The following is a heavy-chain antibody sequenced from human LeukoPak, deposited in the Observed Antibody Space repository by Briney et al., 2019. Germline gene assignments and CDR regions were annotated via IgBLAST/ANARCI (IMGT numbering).Heavy chain of an antibody. CDR2: ISYTGTYI. CDR1: AFSLNTYN. D-gene: IGHD2-8*01. V-gene: IGHV3-21*04. Sequence: TGGSLRLSCAASAFSLNTYNMNWVRRAPGKGLQFVSSISYTGTYIYYADSVKGRFTISRDNAQSSVYLQMNSLRAEDTAVYYCAKDERFDSGFFHFPNGHRGFDYWGQGTLVTVSS. CDR3: AKDERFDSGFFHFPNGHRGFDY. J-gene: IGHJ4*02.